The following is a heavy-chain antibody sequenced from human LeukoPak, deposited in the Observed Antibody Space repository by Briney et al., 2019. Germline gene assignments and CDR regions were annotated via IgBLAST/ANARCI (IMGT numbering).Heavy chain of an antibody. CDR2: MNPNSGNT. CDR1: GYTFTSYD. J-gene: IGHJ6*02. CDR3: ASRGPTTVTPSDYYYYGMDV. V-gene: IGHV1-8*01. D-gene: IGHD4-17*01. Sequence: ASVKVSCKASGYTFTSYDINWVRQATGQGLERMGWMNPNSGNTGYAQKFQGRVTMTRNTSISTAYMELSSLRPEDTAVYYCASRGPTTVTPSDYYYYGMDVWGQGTTVTVSS.